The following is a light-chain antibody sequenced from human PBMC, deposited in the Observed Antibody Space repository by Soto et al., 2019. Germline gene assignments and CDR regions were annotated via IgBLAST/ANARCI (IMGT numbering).Light chain of an antibody. CDR2: DVS. CDR1: SSDVGGYNY. V-gene: IGLV2-14*01. J-gene: IGLJ2*01. CDR3: SSYTSSSARV. Sequence: QSALTQPASVSGSPGQSITISCTGTSSDVGGYNYVSWYQQHTGKAPKLMIYDVSNRPSGVSNRFSGSKSGNTASLTISGLQAEDEADYYCSSYTSSSARVFGGWTKLTVL.